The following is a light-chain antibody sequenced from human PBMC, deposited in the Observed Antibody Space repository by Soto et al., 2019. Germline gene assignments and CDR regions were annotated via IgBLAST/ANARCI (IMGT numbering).Light chain of an antibody. CDR3: QQYGT. Sequence: DIQMTQSPSTLSASVGDRVTITCRASQSISSWLAWYQQKPGKAPKLLIYDASSLESGVPSRFSGSGSGTEFTLTISSLQPDDFATYYCQQYGTFGPGTKVGIK. CDR1: QSISSW. V-gene: IGKV1-5*01. J-gene: IGKJ3*01. CDR2: DAS.